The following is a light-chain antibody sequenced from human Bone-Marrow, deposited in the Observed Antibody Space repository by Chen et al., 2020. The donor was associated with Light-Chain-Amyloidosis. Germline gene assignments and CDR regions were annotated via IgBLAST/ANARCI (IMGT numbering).Light chain of an antibody. CDR1: DLPTKY. CDR2: RDT. J-gene: IGLJ2*01. V-gene: IGLV3-25*03. CDR3: QSADSSGTYEVI. Sequence: SYELTQPPSVSVSPGQTAGITCSGDDLPTKYAYWYQQKPGQAPVLVIHRDTERPSGISERFSCSSSGTTATLTISGVQAEDEADYHCQSADSSGTYEVIFGGGTKLTVL.